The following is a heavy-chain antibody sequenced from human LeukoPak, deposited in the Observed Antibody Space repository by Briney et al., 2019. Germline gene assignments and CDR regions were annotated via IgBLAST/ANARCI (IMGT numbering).Heavy chain of an antibody. Sequence: ASVPDSCQASGYTFTGYYMHWVRQAPGQGGAGMGWINPNSGGTNYAQKFQGRVTMTRDTSISPAYMELSRLRSDDTAVYYCARGYYYDSSGYYGSNWFDPWGQGTLVTVSS. CDR3: ARGYYYDSSGYYGSNWFDP. D-gene: IGHD3-22*01. V-gene: IGHV1-2*02. CDR2: INPNSGGT. J-gene: IGHJ5*02. CDR1: GYTFTGYY.